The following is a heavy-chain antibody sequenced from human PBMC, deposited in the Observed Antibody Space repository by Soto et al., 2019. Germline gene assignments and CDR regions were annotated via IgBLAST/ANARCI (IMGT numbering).Heavy chain of an antibody. V-gene: IGHV3-21*01. CDR2: ISSDSTYI. CDR1: GFTFSTYS. Sequence: VQLVESGGGLVKPGESLRLSCAASGFTFSTYSMNWVRPVPGQGLEWVSAISSDSTYIFYADSVKGRFTISSDNAKNALYLQINSLRAEDTSVYYCARDLGVTATGPSLDYWGQGTQVTVSS. CDR3: ARDLGVTATGPSLDY. D-gene: IGHD6-25*01. J-gene: IGHJ4*02.